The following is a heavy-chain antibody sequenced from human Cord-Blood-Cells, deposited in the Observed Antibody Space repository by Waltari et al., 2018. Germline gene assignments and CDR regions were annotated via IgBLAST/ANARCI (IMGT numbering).Heavy chain of an antibody. J-gene: IGHJ6*03. D-gene: IGHD6-6*01. CDR1: GGSISSSSYY. V-gene: IGHV4-39*01. Sequence: QLQLQESGPGLVKPSETLSLTCTVSGGSISSSSYYWGWIRQPPGKGREWIGSIYYSGRTYPNPSLKSRVTISVDTSKNQFSLKLSSVTAADTAVYYCVSSSSYYYYYMDVWGKGTTVTVSS. CDR3: VSSSSYYYYYMDV. CDR2: IYYSGRT.